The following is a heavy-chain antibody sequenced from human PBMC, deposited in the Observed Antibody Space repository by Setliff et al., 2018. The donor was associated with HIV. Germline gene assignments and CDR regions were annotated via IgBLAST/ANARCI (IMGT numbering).Heavy chain of an antibody. V-gene: IGHV1-3*01. D-gene: IGHD3-10*01. CDR2: INAANGKT. CDR1: GFTFTTYA. Sequence: ASVKVSCKASGFTFTTYAVHWVRQAPGQRPEWMGWINAANGKTRYPQRFEARVTITMDTGASTAYMELNSLRSEDSAVYYGARGVIRGVISQGGLDYWCPGTLVTVSS. J-gene: IGHJ4*02. CDR3: ARGVIRGVISQGGLDY.